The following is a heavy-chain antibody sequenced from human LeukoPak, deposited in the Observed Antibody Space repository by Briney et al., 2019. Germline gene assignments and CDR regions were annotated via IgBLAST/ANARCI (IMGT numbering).Heavy chain of an antibody. J-gene: IGHJ4*02. CDR3: AEGHVDTAMVVHY. CDR2: IYPGDSDT. CDR1: GYSFTSYW. D-gene: IGHD5-18*01. V-gene: IGHV5-51*01. Sequence: GESLKISCKGSGYSFTSYWIGWVRQMPGKGLEWMGIIYPGDSDTRYSPSFQGQVTISADKSISTAYLQWSSLKASDTTMYYCAEGHVDTAMVVHYWGQGTLVTVSS.